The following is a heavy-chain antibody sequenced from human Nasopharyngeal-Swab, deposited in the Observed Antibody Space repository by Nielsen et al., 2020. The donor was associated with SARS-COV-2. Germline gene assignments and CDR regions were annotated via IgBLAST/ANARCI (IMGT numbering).Heavy chain of an antibody. CDR2: IYPGDSDT. CDR3: ARLRGSGSVYYYYGMDV. Sequence: GESLKISCKGSGYSFTSYWIGWVRQMPGKGLEWMGIIYPGDSDTRYSPSFQGQVTISADKSISTAYLQWSSLKASDTAMYYCARLRGSGSVYYYYGMDVWGQGTTVTVSS. CDR1: GYSFTSYW. D-gene: IGHD3-10*01. J-gene: IGHJ6*02. V-gene: IGHV5-51*01.